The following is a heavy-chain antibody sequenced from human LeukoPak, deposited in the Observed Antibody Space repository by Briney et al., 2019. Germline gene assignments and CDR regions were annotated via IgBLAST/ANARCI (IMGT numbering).Heavy chain of an antibody. D-gene: IGHD2-15*01. CDR1: GFTFSSYS. Sequence: GGSLRLSCAASGFTFSSYSTNWVRQAPGKGLEWVSSISSSSSYIYYADSVKGRFTISRDNAKNSLYLQMNSLRAEDTAVYYCARDGTWGYYMDVWGKGTTVTVSS. J-gene: IGHJ6*03. V-gene: IGHV3-21*01. CDR2: ISSSSSYI. CDR3: ARDGTWGYYMDV.